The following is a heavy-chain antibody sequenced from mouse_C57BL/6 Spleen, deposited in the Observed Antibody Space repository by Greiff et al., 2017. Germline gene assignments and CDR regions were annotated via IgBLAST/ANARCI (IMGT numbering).Heavy chain of an antibody. CDR1: GFTFSSYT. CDR2: ISGGGGNT. J-gene: IGHJ2*01. D-gene: IGHD2-4*01. V-gene: IGHV5-9*01. Sequence: EVKLVESGGGLVKPGGSLKLSCAASGFTFSSYTMSWVRQTPEKRLEWVATISGGGGNTYYPDSVKGRFTISRDNAKNTLYLQKIRLRSEDTALYYCARPTLYDYHFDYWGQGTTLTVSS. CDR3: ARPTLYDYHFDY.